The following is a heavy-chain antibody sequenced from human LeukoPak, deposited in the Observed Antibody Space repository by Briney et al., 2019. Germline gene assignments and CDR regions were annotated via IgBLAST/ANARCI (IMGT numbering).Heavy chain of an antibody. CDR1: GFTFSSYS. CDR3: ARGEEYDSSGRLYYFDY. CDR2: ISSSSSYI. J-gene: IGHJ4*02. V-gene: IGHV3-21*01. D-gene: IGHD3-22*01. Sequence: GGSLRLSCAASGFTFSSYSMNWVRQAPGKGLEWVSSISSSSSYIYYADSVKGRFTISRDNAKNSLYLQMNSLRAEDTAVYYCARGEEYDSSGRLYYFDYWGQGTLVTVSS.